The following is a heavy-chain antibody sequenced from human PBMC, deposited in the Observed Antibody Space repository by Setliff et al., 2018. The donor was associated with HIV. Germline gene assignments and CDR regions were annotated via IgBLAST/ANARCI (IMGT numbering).Heavy chain of an antibody. CDR1: GGPFTSSS. CDR2: IIPILGVP. CDR3: ARGGDYDSSGYYVT. J-gene: IGHJ4*02. Sequence: SVKVSCKASGGPFTSSSIGWVRQAPGQGLEWMGRIIPILGVPRYAQKFQGRVTITADKSVSTSYMHLSSLRAEDTAVYFCARGGDYDSSGYYVTWGQGSLVTVSS. D-gene: IGHD3-22*01. V-gene: IGHV1-69*02.